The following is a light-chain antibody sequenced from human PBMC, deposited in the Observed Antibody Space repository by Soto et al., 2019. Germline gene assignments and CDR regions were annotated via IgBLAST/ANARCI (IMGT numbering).Light chain of an antibody. CDR2: EGS. CDR1: SSDNL. Sequence: SPLTQPASVSGSPGQSITLSCAGTSSDNLVSWYQQHPGKAPKLMIYEGSKRPSGVSNRFYGSKSGKTASLTISGLQAEDEADYFCCSYGGRSTPVVFGGGTQLTVL. J-gene: IGLJ2*01. V-gene: IGLV2-23*01. CDR3: CSYGGRSTPVV.